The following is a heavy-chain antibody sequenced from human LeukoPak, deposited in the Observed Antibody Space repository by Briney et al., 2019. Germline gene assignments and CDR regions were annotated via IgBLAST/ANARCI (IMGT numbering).Heavy chain of an antibody. CDR1: GYTFTSYY. D-gene: IGHD5-12*01. J-gene: IGHJ4*02. V-gene: IGHV1-46*01. CDR2: INPSGGST. CDR3: ARDFHQGSGYGYYFDY. Sequence: ASVKVSCKASGYTFTSYYMHWVRQAPGQGLEWMGIINPSGGSTSYAQKFQGRVTMTRDTSTSTVYMELSSLRSEDTAVYYCARDFHQGSGYGYYFDYWGQGTLVTVSS.